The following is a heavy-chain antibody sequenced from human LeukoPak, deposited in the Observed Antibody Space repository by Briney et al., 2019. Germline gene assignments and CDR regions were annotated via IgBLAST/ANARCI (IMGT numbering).Heavy chain of an antibody. CDR3: ARDVSSLDYYDSSGKYNAFDI. Sequence: SETLSLTCTVSGGSISSYYWSWIRQPPGKGLEWIGYIYYSGSTNYNPSLKSRVIIIIDTPKNRFSLTLSSVTAADTAVYYCARDVSSLDYYDSSGKYNAFDIWGQGTMVTVSS. D-gene: IGHD3-22*01. CDR2: IYYSGST. V-gene: IGHV4-59*12. CDR1: GGSISSYY. J-gene: IGHJ3*02.